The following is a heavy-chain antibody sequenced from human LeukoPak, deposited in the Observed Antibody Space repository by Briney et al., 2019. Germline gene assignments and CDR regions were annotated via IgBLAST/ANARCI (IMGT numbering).Heavy chain of an antibody. J-gene: IGHJ4*02. CDR2: ISSSGTT. Sequence: SETLSLTCTVSGGSNSYYYWTWIRQPAGKGLEWIGRISSSGTTNYTPSLRSRVTLSIDMSDNQFSLNLSSVTAADSALYFCAREGCSGGVCYFDCWGRGTLVTVSS. CDR1: GGSNSYYY. D-gene: IGHD2-15*01. V-gene: IGHV4-4*07. CDR3: AREGCSGGVCYFDC.